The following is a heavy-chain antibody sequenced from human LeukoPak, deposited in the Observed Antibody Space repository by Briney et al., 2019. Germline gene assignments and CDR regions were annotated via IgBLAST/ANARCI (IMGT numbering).Heavy chain of an antibody. Sequence: SETLSLTCTVSAGSINTYYWNWIRQPPGKGLEGIGYIYHSGVTNSNPSLKSRVTISVDTSKNQFSLKLSSVTAADTAVSYCAGQPCNCKWFDILGQGTLVTVSS. J-gene: IGHJ5*02. D-gene: IGHD1-20*01. CDR1: AGSINTYY. CDR2: IYHSGVT. V-gene: IGHV4-59*01. CDR3: AGQPCNCKWFDI.